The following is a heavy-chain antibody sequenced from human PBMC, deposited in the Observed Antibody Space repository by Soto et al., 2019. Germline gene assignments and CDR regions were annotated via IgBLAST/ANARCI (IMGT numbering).Heavy chain of an antibody. D-gene: IGHD3-22*01. Sequence: PGGSLRLSCTTSGFTFSSSAMSWVRQASGKGLEWVSAISGSGGSTYYADSVKGRFTISRDNSKNTLYLQMNSLRAEDTAVYYCAKDEGSGHYYVSQFDYWGQGT. J-gene: IGHJ4*02. CDR3: AKDEGSGHYYVSQFDY. CDR1: GFTFSSSA. CDR2: ISGSGGST. V-gene: IGHV3-23*01.